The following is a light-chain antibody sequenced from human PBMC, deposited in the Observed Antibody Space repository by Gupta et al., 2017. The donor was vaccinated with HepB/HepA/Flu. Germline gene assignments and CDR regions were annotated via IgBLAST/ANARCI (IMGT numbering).Light chain of an antibody. CDR3: SSYTSSSTVV. J-gene: IGLJ3*02. CDR1: SSDVGGYKY. CDR2: DGS. V-gene: IGLV2-14*03. Sequence: QSALTQPASVSGSPGQSIPLSCSGTSSDVGGYKYVSWHQQHPGKAPKLMIYDGSTRPSGVSNRFSGSKSGNTASLTISGLQAEDEADYYCSSYTSSSTVVFGGGTKLTVL.